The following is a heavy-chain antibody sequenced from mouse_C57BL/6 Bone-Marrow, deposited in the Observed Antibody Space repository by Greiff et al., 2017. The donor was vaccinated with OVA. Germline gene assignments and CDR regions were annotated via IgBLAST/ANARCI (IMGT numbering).Heavy chain of an antibody. V-gene: IGHV5-6*01. Sequence: EVQLVESGGDLVKPGGSLKLSCAASGFTFSSYGMSWVRQTPDKRLEWVATISSGGSYTYYPDSVKGRFTISRENAKNPLYLQMRSLKSEDTAMYYCARHGDYGSFFDYWGQGTTLTVSS. CDR3: ARHGDYGSFFDY. CDR2: ISSGGSYT. J-gene: IGHJ2*01. D-gene: IGHD1-1*01. CDR1: GFTFSSYG.